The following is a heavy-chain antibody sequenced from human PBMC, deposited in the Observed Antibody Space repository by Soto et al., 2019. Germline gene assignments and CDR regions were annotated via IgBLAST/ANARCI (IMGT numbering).Heavy chain of an antibody. D-gene: IGHD2-2*02. Sequence: SETLSLTCTVSGGSISSYYWSWIRQPPGKGLEWIGYIYYSGSTNYNPSLKSRVTISVDTSKNQFSLKLSSVTAADTAVYYCARRYCSSTSCYRGGWFDPWGQGTLVTVSS. V-gene: IGHV4-59*01. CDR1: GGSISSYY. J-gene: IGHJ5*02. CDR3: ARRYCSSTSCYRGGWFDP. CDR2: IYYSGST.